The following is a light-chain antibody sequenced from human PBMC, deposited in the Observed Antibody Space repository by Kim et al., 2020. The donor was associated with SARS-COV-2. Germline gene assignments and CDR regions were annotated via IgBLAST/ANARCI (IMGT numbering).Light chain of an antibody. CDR1: KLGDKY. J-gene: IGLJ3*02. Sequence: SPGHTASITCSGDKLGDKYACWYQQKPGQSPVLVIYQDSKRPSGIPERFSGSNSGNTATLTIGGTQAMDEADYYCQAWDSSTNWVFGGGTQLTVL. V-gene: IGLV3-1*01. CDR3: QAWDSSTNWV. CDR2: QDS.